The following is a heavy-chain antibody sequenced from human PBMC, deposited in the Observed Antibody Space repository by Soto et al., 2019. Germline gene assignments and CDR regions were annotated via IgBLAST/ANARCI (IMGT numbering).Heavy chain of an antibody. Sequence: GGSLRLSCAASGFTFSSYAMSWVRQAPGKGLEWVSAISGSGGSTYYADSVKGRFTISRDNSKNTLYLQMNSLRAEDTAVYYCATTDSPTLIVGARGLDYWGQGTLVTVSS. CDR2: ISGSGGST. J-gene: IGHJ4*02. V-gene: IGHV3-23*01. CDR3: ATTDSPTLIVGARGLDY. D-gene: IGHD1-26*01. CDR1: GFTFSSYA.